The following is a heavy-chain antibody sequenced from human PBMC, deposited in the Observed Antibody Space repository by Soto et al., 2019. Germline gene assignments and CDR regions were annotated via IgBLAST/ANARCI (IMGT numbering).Heavy chain of an antibody. Sequence: SETLSLTCTVSGGSISSYYWSWIRRPPGKGLEWIGYMYHSGRIYYNPSLKSRVTISIDRSKNQFSLKLSSVTAADTAVYYCARGPDYWGQGILVTVSS. CDR3: ARGPDY. CDR1: GGSISSYY. J-gene: IGHJ4*02. V-gene: IGHV4-59*12. CDR2: MYHSGRI.